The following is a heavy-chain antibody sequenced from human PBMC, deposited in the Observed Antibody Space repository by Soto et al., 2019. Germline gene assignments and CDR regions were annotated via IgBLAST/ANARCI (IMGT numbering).Heavy chain of an antibody. CDR2: ISSSSSTI. Sequence: GSLRLSCAASGFTFSSYSMNWVRQAPGKGLEWVSYISSSSSTIYYADSVKGRFTISRDNAKNSLYLQMNSLRDEDTAVYYCASDSSGSNYYYGMDVWGQGTTVTVSS. D-gene: IGHD3-22*01. J-gene: IGHJ6*02. V-gene: IGHV3-48*02. CDR1: GFTFSSYS. CDR3: ASDSSGSNYYYGMDV.